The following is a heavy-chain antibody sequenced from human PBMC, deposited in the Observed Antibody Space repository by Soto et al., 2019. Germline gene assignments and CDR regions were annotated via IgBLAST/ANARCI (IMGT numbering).Heavy chain of an antibody. CDR1: GGSISSYY. J-gene: IGHJ3*02. Sequence: SETLSLTCTVSGGSISSYYWSWIRKPPGKGLEWIGYIYYSGSTNYNPSLKSRVTISVDTSKNQFSLKLSSVTAADTAVYYCARVWGGAFDICGQGTMVTVSS. D-gene: IGHD3-10*01. V-gene: IGHV4-59*01. CDR2: IYYSGST. CDR3: ARVWGGAFDI.